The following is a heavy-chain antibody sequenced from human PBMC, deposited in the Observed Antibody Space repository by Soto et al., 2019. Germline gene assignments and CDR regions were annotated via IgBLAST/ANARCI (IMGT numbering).Heavy chain of an antibody. CDR2: IYWDDDK. CDR1: GFSLITSGVG. D-gene: IGHD1-1*01. CDR3: AHRGGGSNWNGGYFDY. V-gene: IGHV2-5*02. J-gene: IGHJ4*02. Sequence: QITLRESGPTLVKPTQTLTLTCTFSGFSLITSGVGVGWVRQPPGKALECLALIYWDDDKRYNPSLKSRLTTTKETSKNQVVLTITNMDPVDTATYFCAHRGGGSNWNGGYFDYWGQGALVTVSS.